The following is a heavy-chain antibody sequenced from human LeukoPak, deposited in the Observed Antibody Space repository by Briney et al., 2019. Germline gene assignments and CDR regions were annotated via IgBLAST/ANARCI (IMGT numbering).Heavy chain of an antibody. CDR3: ARAIAVAGEDDY. Sequence: GGSLRLSCAASGFTVSSNYMNWVRQAPGKGLEWVASIGSSSEYMYYADSVKDRFTISRDNAKNSVYLQMKRLRAEDTAIYYCARAIAVAGEDDYWGQGTLVIVSS. CDR2: IGSSSEYM. CDR1: GFTVSSNY. D-gene: IGHD6-19*01. J-gene: IGHJ4*02. V-gene: IGHV3-21*01.